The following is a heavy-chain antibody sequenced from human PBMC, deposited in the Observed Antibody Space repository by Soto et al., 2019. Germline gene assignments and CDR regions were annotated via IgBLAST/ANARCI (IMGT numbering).Heavy chain of an antibody. Sequence: SETLSLTCTVSGDSISRGGYYWSWIRQHPGKGLEWIGYIYYSGSTYYNPSLKSRVIISVDTSKNQFSLKLSSVTAADTAVYYCARVPPMGFGESGWFDPWGQGTLVTVSS. D-gene: IGHD3-10*01. J-gene: IGHJ5*02. CDR1: GDSISRGGYY. V-gene: IGHV4-31*03. CDR2: IYYSGST. CDR3: ARVPPMGFGESGWFDP.